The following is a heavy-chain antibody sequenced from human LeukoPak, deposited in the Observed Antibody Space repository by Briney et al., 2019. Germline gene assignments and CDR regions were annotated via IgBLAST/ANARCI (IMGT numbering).Heavy chain of an antibody. CDR1: GNTFTNYG. CDR2: ISAYNGNT. D-gene: IGHD6-13*01. V-gene: IGHV1-18*01. CDR3: ARGAREQQPDYYYGLDV. J-gene: IGHJ6*02. Sequence: GASVKVSCKASGNTFTNYGFSRVRQAPGQGLEWMGWISAYNGNTNYTQKLQGRVTMTTDAPTSTAYMELRSLRSDDTAVYYCARGAREQQPDYYYGLDVWGQGTTVTVSS.